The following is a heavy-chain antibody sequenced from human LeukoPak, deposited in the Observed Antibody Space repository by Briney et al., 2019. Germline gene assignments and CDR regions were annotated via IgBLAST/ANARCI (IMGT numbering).Heavy chain of an antibody. CDR2: IYYSGST. Sequence: PSETLSLTCTVSDDSISDYYRGWIRQPPGKGLEWIGYIYYSGSTNYNPSLKSRVTISVDTSKNQFSLKLSSVTAADTAVYYCARHWIAGATGYFDYWGQGTLVTVSS. D-gene: IGHD1-26*01. CDR3: ARHWIAGATGYFDY. V-gene: IGHV4-59*08. J-gene: IGHJ4*02. CDR1: DDSISDYY.